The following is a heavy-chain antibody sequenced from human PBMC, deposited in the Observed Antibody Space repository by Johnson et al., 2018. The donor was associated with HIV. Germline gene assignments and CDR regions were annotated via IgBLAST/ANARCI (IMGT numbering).Heavy chain of an antibody. CDR3: AREGAWELRPGAFDI. Sequence: VLLVESGGGLIQPGGSLRLSCAAYGFTLSDYWMHWVRQGTGKGLAWVARVNSDGYSTSYAGSVKGRFTISRDNAKNTLFLEMNSLRAEDTAVYYCAREGAWELRPGAFDIWGQGTMVTVSS. V-gene: IGHV3-74*01. CDR1: GFTLSDYW. CDR2: VNSDGYST. J-gene: IGHJ3*02. D-gene: IGHD1-7*01.